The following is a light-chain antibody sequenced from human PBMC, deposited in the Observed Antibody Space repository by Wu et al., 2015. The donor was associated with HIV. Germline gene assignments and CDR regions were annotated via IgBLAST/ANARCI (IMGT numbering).Light chain of an antibody. J-gene: IGKJ2*01. CDR2: GGS. Sequence: EIVLTQSPDTLSLSPGERATLSCRASQSVSDRYLAWYQQKPGQAPSLRIYGGSSRATGIPDRFSGSGSGTDFTLTVSRLEPEDFAVYYCQQYGSSPYTFGQGTKLEIK. CDR3: QQYGSSPYT. CDR1: QSVSDRY. V-gene: IGKV3-20*01.